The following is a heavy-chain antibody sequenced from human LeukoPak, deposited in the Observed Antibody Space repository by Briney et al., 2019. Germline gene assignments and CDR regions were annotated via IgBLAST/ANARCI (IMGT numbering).Heavy chain of an antibody. CDR2: IYYTGST. CDR3: ARTITIFGALGYFDY. Sequence: SETLSLTCTVSGASISSGGYSWSWVRQHPGKGLEWIVCIYYTGSTYYNPSLERRLTISVATSNNQFSLKVTSVTAADTAVYFCARTITIFGALGYFDYWGQGTLVTVSS. V-gene: IGHV4-31*03. J-gene: IGHJ4*02. D-gene: IGHD3-3*01. CDR1: GASISSGGYS.